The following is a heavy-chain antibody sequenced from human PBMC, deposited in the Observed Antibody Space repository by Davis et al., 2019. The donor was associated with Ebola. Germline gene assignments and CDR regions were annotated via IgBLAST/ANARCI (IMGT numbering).Heavy chain of an antibody. CDR1: GFTFSSYA. J-gene: IGHJ4*02. CDR3: AKDTFSSEAVAGTIDY. Sequence: GESLKISCEGTGFTFSSYAMSWVRQAPGKGLEWVSGIGGSDGSTYYADSVKGRFTISRDNSKNSLYLQMNSLRTEDTALYYCAKDTFSSEAVAGTIDYWGQGTLVTVSS. V-gene: IGHV3-23*01. CDR2: IGGSDGST. D-gene: IGHD6-19*01.